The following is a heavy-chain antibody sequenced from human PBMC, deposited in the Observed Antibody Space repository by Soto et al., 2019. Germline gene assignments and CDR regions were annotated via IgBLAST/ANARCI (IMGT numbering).Heavy chain of an antibody. J-gene: IGHJ3*02. CDR2: KRKDGSQR. V-gene: IGHV3-7*04. CDR1: EFAFSSYW. Sequence: EVQLVESGGGLVQPGGSLTLSCAASEFAFSSYWMTWVRQAPGKGLEWVANKRKDGSQRSYLDSVRGRFTISRDNSKNSLYLQMNSLRAEDTALYFCARDVSPGSSGLYFDAFDIWGQGTMVTVSS. D-gene: IGHD6-25*01. CDR3: ARDVSPGSSGLYFDAFDI.